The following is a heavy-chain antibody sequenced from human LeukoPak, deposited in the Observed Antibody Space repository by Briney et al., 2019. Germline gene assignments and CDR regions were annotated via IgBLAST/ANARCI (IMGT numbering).Heavy chain of an antibody. V-gene: IGHV5-51*01. J-gene: IGHJ4*02. D-gene: IGHD3-22*01. CDR1: GYSFTSYW. Sequence: GESLKISCKGSGYSFTSYWIGWVRQMPGKGLEWMGIIYPGDSDTRYRPSFQGQVTISADKSISTAYLQWSSLKAWDTAMYYCARGLTYYYDSSGYYHDYWGQGTLVTVSS. CDR3: ARGLTYYYDSSGYYHDY. CDR2: IYPGDSDT.